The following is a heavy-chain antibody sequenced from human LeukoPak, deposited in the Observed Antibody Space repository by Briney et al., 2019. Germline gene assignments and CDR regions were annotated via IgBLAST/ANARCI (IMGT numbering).Heavy chain of an antibody. CDR1: GDSINSSGYY. Sequence: SETLSLTCTVSGDSINSSGYYWGWIRQPPGKGLEWIGYISNSGSTNYSPSLKSRVTISVDTSRNQFSLKLSSVTAADTAVYYCARRNYGDDDHYFDYWGQGTLVTVSS. J-gene: IGHJ4*02. D-gene: IGHD4-17*01. CDR2: ISNSGST. V-gene: IGHV4-61*05. CDR3: ARRNYGDDDHYFDY.